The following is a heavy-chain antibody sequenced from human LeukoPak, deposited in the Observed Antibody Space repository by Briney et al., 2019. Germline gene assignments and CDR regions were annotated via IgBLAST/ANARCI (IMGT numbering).Heavy chain of an antibody. CDR3: ARDLPYLWGSIVGNHNRIAY. CDR2: IKKDGGEK. CDR1: GFTFSSYG. Sequence: GGSLRLSCTASGFTFSSYGMSWVRQAPGKGLEWVANIKKDGGEKFYVDSVKGRFTISRDNAKNSVSLQMNSLRAEDTAVYYCARDLPYLWGSIVGNHNRIAYWGQGTLVTVAS. V-gene: IGHV3-7*01. J-gene: IGHJ4*02. D-gene: IGHD1-26*01.